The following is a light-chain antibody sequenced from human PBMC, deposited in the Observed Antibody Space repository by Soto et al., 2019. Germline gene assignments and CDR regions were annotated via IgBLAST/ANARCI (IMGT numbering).Light chain of an antibody. CDR2: GVS. V-gene: IGLV2-8*01. Sequence: QSALTQPPSASGSPGQSVSISCTGTSSDIGAYNFVSWYQQHPGKAPRLMIYGVSKRPSGVPDRFSGSKSGNTASLTVSGLQAEDEADYYCSSYAGSNNYVVFGGGIKLTVL. J-gene: IGLJ2*01. CDR1: SSDIGAYNF. CDR3: SSYAGSNNYVV.